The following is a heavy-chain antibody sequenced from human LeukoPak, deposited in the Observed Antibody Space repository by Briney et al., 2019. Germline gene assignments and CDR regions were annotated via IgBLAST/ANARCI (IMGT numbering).Heavy chain of an antibody. D-gene: IGHD6-13*01. J-gene: IGHJ6*03. CDR2: IYTSGSA. CDR1: GGSISSGSYY. Sequence: SETLSLTCTVSGGSISSGSYYWSWIRQPAGKGLEWIVRIYTSGSANYNPSLKSRVTISVDTSKNTFSLKLSSVTAADTAVYYCAGCSTSGGYYYYYMDVWGKGTTVTVSS. CDR3: AGCSTSGGYYYYYMDV. V-gene: IGHV4-61*02.